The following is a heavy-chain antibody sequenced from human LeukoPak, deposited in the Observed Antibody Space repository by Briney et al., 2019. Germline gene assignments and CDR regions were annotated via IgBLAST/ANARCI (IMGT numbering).Heavy chain of an antibody. CDR2: IYYSGST. CDR3: ARVGIFGVVTNFDY. D-gene: IGHD3-3*01. CDR1: GGSISSGGYY. Sequence: SETLSLTCTVSGGSISSGGYYWSWIRQHPGKGLEWIGYIYYSGSTYYNPSLKSRVTISVDTSKNQFSLKLSSVTAADTAVYYCARVGIFGVVTNFDYWGQGTLVTVSS. V-gene: IGHV4-31*03. J-gene: IGHJ4*02.